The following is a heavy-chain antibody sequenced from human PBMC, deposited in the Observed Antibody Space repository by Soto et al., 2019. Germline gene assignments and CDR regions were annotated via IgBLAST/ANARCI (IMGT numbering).Heavy chain of an antibody. V-gene: IGHV4-39*01. CDR2: IYYSGST. D-gene: IGHD4-17*01. CDR1: GGSISSSSYY. J-gene: IGHJ4*02. CDR3: ARLGSTVTVGGFDY. Sequence: SETLSLTCTVSGGSISSSSYYWGWIRQPPGKGLEWIGSIYYSGSTYYNPSLKSRVTISVDTSKNQFSLKLSSVTAADTAVYYCARLGSTVTVGGFDYWGQGTLVTVSS.